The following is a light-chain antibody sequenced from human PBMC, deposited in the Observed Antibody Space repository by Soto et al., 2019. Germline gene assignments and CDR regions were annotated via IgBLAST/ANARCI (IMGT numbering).Light chain of an antibody. Sequence: EIVMTQSPATLSVSPGERATLSCRASQSVSINLAWYQQKPGQAPRLLIYGASIRATGIPARFSGSGSGTEFTLSISSLQSEDFAIYYCQQYNNWPPLTFGGGTKVEIK. CDR3: QQYNNWPPLT. CDR2: GAS. CDR1: QSVSIN. J-gene: IGKJ4*01. V-gene: IGKV3D-15*01.